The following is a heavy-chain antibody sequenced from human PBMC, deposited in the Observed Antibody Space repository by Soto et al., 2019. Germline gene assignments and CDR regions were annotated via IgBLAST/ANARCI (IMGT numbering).Heavy chain of an antibody. D-gene: IGHD3-10*01. CDR3: AKEKLIYFGDAYFDY. CDR2: ISYDGSNT. CDR1: GFTFSSYA. J-gene: IGHJ4*02. Sequence: HGGSLRLSCASSGFTFSSYAMSWFLQTPGKGLEWVAVISYDGSNTYYADSVKGRFTISRDNSKNTLYLQMDGLRAEDTAVYYCAKEKLIYFGDAYFDYWGQGTLVTVSS. V-gene: IGHV3-30*18.